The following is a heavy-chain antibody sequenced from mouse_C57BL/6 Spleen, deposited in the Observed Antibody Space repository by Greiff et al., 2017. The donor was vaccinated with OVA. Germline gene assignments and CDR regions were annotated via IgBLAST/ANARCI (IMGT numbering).Heavy chain of an antibody. D-gene: IGHD2-5*01. CDR2: IDPSDSYT. CDR1: GYTFTSYW. J-gene: IGHJ4*01. V-gene: IGHV1-50*01. Sequence: QVHVKQPGAELVKPGASVKLSCKASGYTFTSYWMQWVKQRPGQGLEWIGEIDPSDSYTNYNQKFKGKATLTVDTSSSTAYMQLSSLTSEDSAVYYCARYSNYPYYAMDYWGQGTSVTVSS. CDR3: ARYSNYPYYAMDY.